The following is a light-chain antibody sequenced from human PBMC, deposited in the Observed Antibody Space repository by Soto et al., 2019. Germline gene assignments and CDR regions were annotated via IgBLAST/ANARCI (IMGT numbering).Light chain of an antibody. CDR1: QSVSIY. V-gene: IGKV3-11*01. Sequence: EIVLTQSPATLSLSPGERATLSCRASQSVSIYLAWYQQKPGQAPRLLIYAASNRATGIPARFSGSGSGTDFTLTISSLAPDDFAVYYCQQRSNWYTFGQGTKLEIK. J-gene: IGKJ2*01. CDR2: AAS. CDR3: QQRSNWYT.